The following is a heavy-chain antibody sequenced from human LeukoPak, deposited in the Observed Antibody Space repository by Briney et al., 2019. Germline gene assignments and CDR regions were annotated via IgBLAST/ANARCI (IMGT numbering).Heavy chain of an antibody. Sequence: GGSLRLSCAASGFTFSSYAMSWVRQAPGKGLEWVSAISGSGGSTYYADPVKGRFTISRDNSKDTLFLQMNNLRAEDTAKYYCAKSLLTTAAGTGRAFDIWGQGTMVTVSS. CDR2: ISGSGGST. V-gene: IGHV3-23*01. CDR3: AKSLLTTAAGTGRAFDI. D-gene: IGHD2/OR15-2a*01. CDR1: GFTFSSYA. J-gene: IGHJ3*02.